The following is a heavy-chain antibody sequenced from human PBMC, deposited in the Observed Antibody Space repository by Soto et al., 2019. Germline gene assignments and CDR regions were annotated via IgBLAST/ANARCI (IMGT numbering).Heavy chain of an antibody. CDR1: GFTFSSYA. Sequence: EGSLRLSCAASGFTFSSYAMSWVRQAPGKGLEWVSAISGSGGSTYYADSVKGRFTISRDNSKNTLYLQMNSLRAEDTAVYYCAKDLPNSYSSGWYGDYWGQGTLVTVSS. V-gene: IGHV3-23*01. CDR2: ISGSGGST. J-gene: IGHJ4*02. CDR3: AKDLPNSYSSGWYGDY. D-gene: IGHD6-19*01.